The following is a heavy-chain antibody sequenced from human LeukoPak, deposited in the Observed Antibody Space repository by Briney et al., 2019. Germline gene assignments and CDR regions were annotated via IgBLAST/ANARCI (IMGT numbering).Heavy chain of an antibody. V-gene: IGHV4-39*07. D-gene: IGHD4-17*01. CDR3: ARDEHGDFQGFDY. CDR2: IDYSEST. J-gene: IGHJ4*02. CDR1: GGSVTSSSYY. Sequence: PSETLSLTCTVSGGSVTSSSYYWGWFRQPPGKGLEWIATIDYSESTYYNPSLKSRVSVSIDTSKNHLSLRLISVTAADTAVYYCARDEHGDFQGFDYWGQGTRVTVSS.